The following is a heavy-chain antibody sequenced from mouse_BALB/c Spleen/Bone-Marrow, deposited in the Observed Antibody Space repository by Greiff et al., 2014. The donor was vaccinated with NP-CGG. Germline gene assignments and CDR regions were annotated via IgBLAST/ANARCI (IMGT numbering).Heavy chain of an antibody. CDR3: ARVYLWYFDV. J-gene: IGHJ1*01. CDR1: GFSLTSYG. V-gene: IGHV2-9*02. Sequence: VKLVESGPGLVAPSQSLSITCTVSGFSLTSYGVHWVRQPPGKGLEWLGVIWAGGSTNYNSALMSRLSISKDNSKSQVLLKMNSLQTDDPAMYYCARVYLWYFDVWGAGTTVTVSS. CDR2: IWAGGST. D-gene: IGHD2-3*01.